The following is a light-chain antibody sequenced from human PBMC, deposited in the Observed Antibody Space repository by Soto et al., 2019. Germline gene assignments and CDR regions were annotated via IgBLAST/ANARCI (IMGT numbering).Light chain of an antibody. Sequence: EIQMTQSPSCLSVSVGDIVTITCRASQDIRSDLGWFQQKPGKAPKRLIYAASSLQSGVPSRFSGSGSGTEFILTISSLQPEDFATYYCLQHNNYPPTFGQGTRVEI. V-gene: IGKV1-17*01. CDR1: QDIRSD. CDR3: LQHNNYPPT. J-gene: IGKJ1*01. CDR2: AAS.